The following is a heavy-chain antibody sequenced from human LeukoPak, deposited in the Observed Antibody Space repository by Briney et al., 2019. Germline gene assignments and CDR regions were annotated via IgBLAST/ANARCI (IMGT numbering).Heavy chain of an antibody. V-gene: IGHV3-30-3*01. Sequence: GRSLRLSCAASGFTFSSYAMHWVRQAPGKGLEWVAVISYDGSNKYYADSVKGRFTISRDNSKNTLYLQMNSLRAEDTAVYYCARGKQWLVLIDYWGQGTLVTVSS. CDR1: GFTFSSYA. CDR3: ARGKQWLVLIDY. D-gene: IGHD6-19*01. CDR2: ISYDGSNK. J-gene: IGHJ4*02.